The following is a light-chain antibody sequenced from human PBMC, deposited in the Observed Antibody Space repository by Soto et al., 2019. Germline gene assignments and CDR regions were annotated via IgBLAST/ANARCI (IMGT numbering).Light chain of an antibody. CDR3: ASYTSSTTVV. CDR1: SSDVGGYNY. CDR2: DVN. V-gene: IGLV2-14*01. J-gene: IGLJ2*01. Sequence: QSALTQPASVSGSPGQSITISCTGTSSDVGGYNYVSWHQQHPGKAPKLMIYDVNNRPSGVSNRFSGSKSGNTASLTISGLQAEDAADYYCASYTSSTTVVFGGGTKLTVL.